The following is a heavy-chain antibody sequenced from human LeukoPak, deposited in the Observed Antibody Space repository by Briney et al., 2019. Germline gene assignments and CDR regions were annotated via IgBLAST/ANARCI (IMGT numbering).Heavy chain of an antibody. CDR1: GFTFTTYS. Sequence: PGGSLRLSCEASGFTFTTYSMTWVRQAPGKGLEWVSIISSGSSAIFSADALKGRFTISRDDAKNLLYLDMNSLRAEDTAVYYCAKAGSIRFDYWGQGTLVTVSS. CDR3: AKAGSIRFDY. V-gene: IGHV3-21*04. J-gene: IGHJ4*02. CDR2: ISSGSSAI. D-gene: IGHD1-26*01.